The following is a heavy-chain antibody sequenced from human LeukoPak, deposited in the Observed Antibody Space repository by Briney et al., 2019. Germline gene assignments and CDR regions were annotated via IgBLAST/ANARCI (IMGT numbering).Heavy chain of an antibody. CDR2: ISSNGGST. CDR3: ASHRAGIQWA. Sequence: GGSLRLSCAASGFTFSSYAMHWARQAPGKGLEYVSAISSNGGSTYYANSVKGRFTISRDNSKNTLYLQMGSLRAEDMAVYYCASHRAGIQWAWGQGTLVTVSS. D-gene: IGHD2-2*02. V-gene: IGHV3-64*01. CDR1: GFTFSSYA. J-gene: IGHJ4*02.